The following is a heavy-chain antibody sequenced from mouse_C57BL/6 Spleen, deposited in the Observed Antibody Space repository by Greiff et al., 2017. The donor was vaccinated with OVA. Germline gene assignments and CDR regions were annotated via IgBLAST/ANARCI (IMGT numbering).Heavy chain of an antibody. J-gene: IGHJ1*03. D-gene: IGHD1-1*01. V-gene: IGHV5-9*01. CDR3: ARHGSSHWYFDV. CDR2: ISGGGGNT. CDR1: GFTFSSYT. Sequence: EVQLVESGGGLVKPGGSLKLSCAASGFTFSSYTMSWVRQTPEKRLEWVATISGGGGNTYYPDSVKGRFTISRDNAKNTLYLQMSSLRSEDTALYYCARHGSSHWYFDVWGTGTTVTVSS.